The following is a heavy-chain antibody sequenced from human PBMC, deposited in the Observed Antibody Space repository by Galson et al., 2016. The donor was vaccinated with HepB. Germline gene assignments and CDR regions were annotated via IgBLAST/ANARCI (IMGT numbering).Heavy chain of an antibody. D-gene: IGHD5-24*01. J-gene: IGHJ3*02. CDR2: IRDSTTI. V-gene: IGHV3-48*02. CDR3: VRDYNFAFDI. Sequence: VRQAPGKGLEWVSYIRDSTTIYYADSVKGRFTISRDDAKSSLYLQMNSLRDEDTAVYYCVRDYNFAFDIWGQGTMVTVSS.